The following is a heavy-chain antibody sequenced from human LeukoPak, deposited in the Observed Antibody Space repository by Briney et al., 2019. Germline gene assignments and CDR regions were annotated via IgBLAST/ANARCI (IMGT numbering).Heavy chain of an antibody. CDR1: GYTFTDYY. CDR3: ARDYWGRFYYDFWSGYPYFDY. J-gene: IGHJ4*02. V-gene: IGHV1-2*02. CDR2: INPHSGGT. D-gene: IGHD3-3*01. Sequence: GASVKVSCKASGYTFTDYYIHWVRQAPGQGLEWMGWINPHSGGTNYAQKFQGRVTMTRDTSISTAYMELSRLRSDDTAVYYCARDYWGRFYYDFWSGYPYFDYWGQGTLVTVSS.